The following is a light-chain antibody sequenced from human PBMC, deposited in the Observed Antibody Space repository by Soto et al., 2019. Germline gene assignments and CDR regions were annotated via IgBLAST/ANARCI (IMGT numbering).Light chain of an antibody. CDR1: QSINSW. Sequence: DIQMTQSPSTLSASVGDRVTITCRASQSINSWLAWYQQKPGKAPKLLIYDASSLESGVPSRFSGSGSGTEFTLTITSLQPGDFATYYCQQXDGLWTFGQGTKVEIK. J-gene: IGKJ1*01. CDR2: DAS. V-gene: IGKV1-5*01. CDR3: QQXDGLWT.